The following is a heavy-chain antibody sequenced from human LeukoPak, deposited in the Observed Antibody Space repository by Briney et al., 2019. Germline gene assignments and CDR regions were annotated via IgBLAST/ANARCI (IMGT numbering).Heavy chain of an antibody. CDR3: ARDYGPFGV. Sequence: PSETLSLTCTVSGASITTYYWSWIRQPPGKGLEWIGYIYFSGNTNYNPSLKSRVTISLDASNKQFSLRLNSVTAADTAVYYCARDYGPFGVWGQGTTVTVSS. CDR1: GASITTYY. J-gene: IGHJ6*02. V-gene: IGHV4-59*01. D-gene: IGHD3-10*01. CDR2: IYFSGNT.